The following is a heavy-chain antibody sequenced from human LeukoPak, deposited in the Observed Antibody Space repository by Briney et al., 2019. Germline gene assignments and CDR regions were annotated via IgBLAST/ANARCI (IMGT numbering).Heavy chain of an antibody. CDR1: GGSISSYH. V-gene: IGHV4-59*01. CDR3: ARAGRGIDY. CDR2: IYYSGST. Sequence: PSETLSLTCTVSGGSISSYHWSWIRQPPGKGLEWTVNIYYSGSTNYNPSLKSRVTISVDTSKNQFSLKLSSVTAADTAVYYCARAGRGIDYWGQGALVIVSS. J-gene: IGHJ4*02.